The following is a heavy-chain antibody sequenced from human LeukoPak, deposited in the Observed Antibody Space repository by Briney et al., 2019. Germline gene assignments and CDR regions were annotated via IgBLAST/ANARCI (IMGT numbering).Heavy chain of an antibody. Sequence: SETLSLTCAVYGGSFSGYYWSWIRQPPGKGLEWIGEINHSGSTNYNPSLKSRVTISVDTSKNQFSLKLSSVTAADTAVYYCARHNRGRGKQLVTRGFDYWGQGTLVTVSS. CDR1: GGSFSGYY. CDR2: INHSGST. D-gene: IGHD6-13*01. J-gene: IGHJ4*02. CDR3: ARHNRGRGKQLVTRGFDY. V-gene: IGHV4-34*01.